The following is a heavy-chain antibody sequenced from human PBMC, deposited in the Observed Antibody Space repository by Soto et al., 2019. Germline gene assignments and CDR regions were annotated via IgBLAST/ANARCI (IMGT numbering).Heavy chain of an antibody. Sequence: GGPLRLSCAASEFTCGSYAMSWVSQAPGKGLEWVSAISGSGGSTYYADSVKGRFTISRDNSKNTLYLQMNSLRAEDTAVYYCAKAPGIAAGGDFDPWGQGTLVTVSS. D-gene: IGHD6-13*01. CDR3: AKAPGIAAGGDFDP. CDR2: ISGSGGST. CDR1: EFTCGSYA. J-gene: IGHJ5*02. V-gene: IGHV3-23*01.